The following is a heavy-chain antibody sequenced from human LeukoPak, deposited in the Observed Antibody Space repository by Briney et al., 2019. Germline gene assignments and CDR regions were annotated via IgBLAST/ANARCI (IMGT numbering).Heavy chain of an antibody. J-gene: IGHJ5*02. CDR3: TYLRTPYYNDKWLDP. CDR1: GFTFRTFS. Sequence: GGSLRLSCVASGFTFRTFSMNWVRQAPGKGLEWLSYISSGSSPIYYADSVKGRFTISRDDAQNLVYLQMNSLRAEDTAVYYCTYLRTPYYNDKWLDPWGQGALVTVSS. CDR2: ISSGSSPI. V-gene: IGHV3-48*04. D-gene: IGHD3/OR15-3a*01.